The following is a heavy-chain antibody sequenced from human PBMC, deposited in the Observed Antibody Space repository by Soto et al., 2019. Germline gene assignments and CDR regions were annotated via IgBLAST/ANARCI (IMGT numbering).Heavy chain of an antibody. CDR2: IFYSGNT. D-gene: IGHD3-10*01. CDR1: GNSISTGAYY. CDR3: AREGRSAAPQAGFDL. V-gene: IGHV4-31*03. Sequence: TLSLTCTVSGNSISTGAYYWSWLRQHPVKGLEWIGHIFYSGNTHYSPSLESRVTISVDTSKNQFSIKLTSVTVADTAIYYCAREGRSAAPQAGFDLWGQGTLVTVSP. J-gene: IGHJ4*02.